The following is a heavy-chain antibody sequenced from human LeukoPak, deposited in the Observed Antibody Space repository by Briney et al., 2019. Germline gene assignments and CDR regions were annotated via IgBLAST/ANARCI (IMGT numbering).Heavy chain of an antibody. D-gene: IGHD7-27*01. V-gene: IGHV4-30-2*01. CDR2: TYPRGST. CDR3: ARFSPRAMGNYLDF. Sequence: SETLSLTCAVSGGSISSGSYSWSWIRQPPGKGLEWIGYTYPRGSTYYNPSLKSRVILSLDKSANQFSLNLSSVTAADTAVYYCARFSPRAMGNYLDFWGQGTLVTVSS. J-gene: IGHJ4*02. CDR1: GGSISSGSYS.